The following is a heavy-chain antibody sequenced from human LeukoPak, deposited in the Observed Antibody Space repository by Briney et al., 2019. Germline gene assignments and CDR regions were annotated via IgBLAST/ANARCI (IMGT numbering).Heavy chain of an antibody. CDR1: GGSFSGYY. D-gene: IGHD6-13*01. Sequence: PSETLSLTCAVYGGSFSGYYWSWIRQPPGKGLEWIGEINHSGSTNYNPSLKSRVTISVDTSKNQFSLKLSSVTAADTAVYYCARVRAAGLYYYGMDVWGQGTTVTVSS. V-gene: IGHV4-34*01. CDR2: INHSGST. CDR3: ARVRAAGLYYYGMDV. J-gene: IGHJ6*02.